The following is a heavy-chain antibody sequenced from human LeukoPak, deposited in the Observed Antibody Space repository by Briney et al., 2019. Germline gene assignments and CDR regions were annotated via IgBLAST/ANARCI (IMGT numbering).Heavy chain of an antibody. J-gene: IGHJ4*02. CDR1: GFTFSSYA. V-gene: IGHV3-23*01. CDR2: ISGSGGST. CDR3: AEASNYGSGSYYPRGVDY. D-gene: IGHD3-10*01. Sequence: GGSLRLSCAASGFTFSSYAMSWVRQAPGKGLEWVSAISGSGGSTYYADSVKGRFTISRDNSKNTLYLQMNSLRAEDTAVYYCAEASNYGSGSYYPRGVDYWGQGTLVTVSS.